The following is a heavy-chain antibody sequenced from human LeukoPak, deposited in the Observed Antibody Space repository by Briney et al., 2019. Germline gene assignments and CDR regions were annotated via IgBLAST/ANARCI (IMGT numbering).Heavy chain of an antibody. V-gene: IGHV1-69*13. CDR2: IIPIFGTA. Sequence: SVKVSCKTYGGTFSSYAISWVRQAPGQGLEWMGGIIPIFGTANYAQKFQGRVTITADESTSTAYMELSSLRSEDTAVYYCARMVCSSTSCYLGVVESNWFDPWGQGTLVSVSS. J-gene: IGHJ5*02. CDR1: GGTFSSYA. D-gene: IGHD2-2*01. CDR3: ARMVCSSTSCYLGVVESNWFDP.